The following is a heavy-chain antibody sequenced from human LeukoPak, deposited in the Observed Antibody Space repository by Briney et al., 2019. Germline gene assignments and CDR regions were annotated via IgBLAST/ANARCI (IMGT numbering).Heavy chain of an antibody. V-gene: IGHV3-30*02. Sequence: GGSLRLSCAASGFTFSSYGMHWVRQAPGKGLEWVAFIRYDGSNKYYADSVKGRFTISRDNSKNTLYLQMNSLRAEDMAVYYCAKGRVAAATVLGDYWGQGTLVTVSS. D-gene: IGHD6-13*01. CDR3: AKGRVAAATVLGDY. CDR1: GFTFSSYG. CDR2: IRYDGSNK. J-gene: IGHJ4*02.